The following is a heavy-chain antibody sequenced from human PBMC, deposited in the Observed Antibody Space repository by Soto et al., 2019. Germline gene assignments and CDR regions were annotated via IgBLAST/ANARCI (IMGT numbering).Heavy chain of an antibody. V-gene: IGHV4-34*01. CDR1: GGPSSGHY. CDR3: ARRHDSSDY. Sequence: QVQLQQWGAGLLKPSETLSLTCAVYGGPSSGHYWSWFRQPPGRGLEWIGEINHSGSTKYIPPLKRRGTISVDTSKNQFDLKLSSVTVADTAVYYCARRHDSSDYWGQGTLVTVSS. D-gene: IGHD3-22*01. J-gene: IGHJ4*02. CDR2: INHSGST.